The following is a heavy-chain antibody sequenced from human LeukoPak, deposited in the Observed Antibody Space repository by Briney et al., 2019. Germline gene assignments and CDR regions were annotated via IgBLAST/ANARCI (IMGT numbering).Heavy chain of an antibody. CDR2: IYTSGST. CDR3: ARDSSGAYYYDGMDV. J-gene: IGHJ6*02. V-gene: IGHV4-61*02. D-gene: IGHD6-19*01. CDR1: GGSISSGSYY. Sequence: SETLSLTCNVSGGSISSGSYYWTWIRQPAGKGLEWIGRIYTSGSTNYNPSLKSRVTISVDTSKNQFSLKLSSVTAADTAVYYCARDSSGAYYYDGMDVWGQGTTVTVSS.